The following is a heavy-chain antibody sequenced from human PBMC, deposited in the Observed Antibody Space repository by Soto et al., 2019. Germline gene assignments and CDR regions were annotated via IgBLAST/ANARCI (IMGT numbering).Heavy chain of an antibody. CDR3: ARGPYYYYGMDV. V-gene: IGHV4-59*01. CDR2: IYYSGST. J-gene: IGHJ6*02. Sequence: SETLSLTCTVSGGSISSYYWSWIRQPPGKGLEWIGYIYYSGSTNYNPSLKSRVTISVDTSKNQFSLKLSSVTAADTAVYYCARGPYYYYGMDVWGQGTTVTVSS. CDR1: GGSISSYY.